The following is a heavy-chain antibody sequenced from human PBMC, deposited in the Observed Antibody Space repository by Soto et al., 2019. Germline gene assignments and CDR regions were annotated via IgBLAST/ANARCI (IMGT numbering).Heavy chain of an antibody. CDR3: ARETHLGATWYFDY. V-gene: IGHV4-31*03. D-gene: IGHD3-16*01. Sequence: SETLSLTCTVSGGSISSGGYYWSWIRQHPGKGLEWIGYIYYSGSTYYNPSLKSRVTISVDTSKNQFSLKLSSVTAADTAVYYCARETHLGATWYFDYRGQGTLVTVSS. CDR1: GGSISSGGYY. CDR2: IYYSGST. J-gene: IGHJ4*02.